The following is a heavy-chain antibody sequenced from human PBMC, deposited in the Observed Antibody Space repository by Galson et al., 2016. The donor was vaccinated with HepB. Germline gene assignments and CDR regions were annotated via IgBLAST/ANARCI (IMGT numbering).Heavy chain of an antibody. CDR1: GFSFSSYA. J-gene: IGHJ4*02. CDR2: IYSGGST. Sequence: SLRLSCAVSGFSFSSYAMNWVRQAPGKGLEWVSVIYSGGSTYYADSVKGRFTISRDNSKNTLYLQMNSLRAEDTAEYYCARLSWQWLVPIFDYWGQGTLVTVSS. V-gene: IGHV3-53*01. CDR3: ARLSWQWLVPIFDY. D-gene: IGHD6-19*01.